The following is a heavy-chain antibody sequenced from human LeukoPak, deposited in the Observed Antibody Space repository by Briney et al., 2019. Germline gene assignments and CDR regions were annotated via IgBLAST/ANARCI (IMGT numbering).Heavy chain of an antibody. D-gene: IGHD5-18*01. CDR1: GFTFSSYG. Sequence: GGSLRLSCAASGFTFSSYGMHWVRQAPGKGLEWVAVISYDGSNKYYADSVKGRFTISRDNSKNTLYLQMNSLRAEDTAVYYCAKDGIHGGYSYDTFDYWGQGTLVTVSS. J-gene: IGHJ4*02. V-gene: IGHV3-30*18. CDR2: ISYDGSNK. CDR3: AKDGIHGGYSYDTFDY.